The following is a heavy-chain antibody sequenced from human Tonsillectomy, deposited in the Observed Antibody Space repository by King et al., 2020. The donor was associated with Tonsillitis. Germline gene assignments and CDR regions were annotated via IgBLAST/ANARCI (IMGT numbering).Heavy chain of an antibody. CDR2: TKQEGSEK. V-gene: IGHV3-7*01. CDR3: ARDFAEFDH. Sequence: VQLVESGGGLVQPGGSLRLSCAASGFTFRSYWMRWVRQAPGRGREWVANTKQEGSEKYYVDSVKGRFTISRDTAKNSLYLQMSRLRAEDTAVYSCARDFAEFDHWGQGTLVTVPS. J-gene: IGHJ4*02. D-gene: IGHD1-14*01. CDR1: GFTFRSYW.